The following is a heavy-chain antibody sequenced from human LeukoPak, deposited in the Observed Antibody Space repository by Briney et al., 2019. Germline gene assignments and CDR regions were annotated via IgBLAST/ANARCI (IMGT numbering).Heavy chain of an antibody. CDR1: GFTFSSYG. J-gene: IGHJ4*02. D-gene: IGHD3-10*01. CDR2: ISYDGSNK. CDR3: AILETIILDY. V-gene: IGHV3-30*03. Sequence: GGSLRLSCAASGFTFSSYGMHWVRQAPGKGLEWVAVISYDGSNKYYADSVKGRFTSSRHNSKNTLYLQMNSLRAEDTAVYYWAILETIILDYCGQGTLVTVSS.